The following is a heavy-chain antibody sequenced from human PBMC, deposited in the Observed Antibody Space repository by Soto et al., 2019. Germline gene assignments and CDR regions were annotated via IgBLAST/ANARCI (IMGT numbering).Heavy chain of an antibody. V-gene: IGHV3-23*01. CDR3: AKDPPDSYSPDVFDI. D-gene: IGHD1-26*01. Sequence: GGSLXLSCAASGFXFCSYAMSWVRQAPGKGLEWVSAISGSGGSTYYADSVKGRFTISRDNSKNTLYLQMNSLRAEDTAVYYCAKDPPDSYSPDVFDIWGQGTMVTVSS. J-gene: IGHJ3*02. CDR1: GFXFCSYA. CDR2: ISGSGGST.